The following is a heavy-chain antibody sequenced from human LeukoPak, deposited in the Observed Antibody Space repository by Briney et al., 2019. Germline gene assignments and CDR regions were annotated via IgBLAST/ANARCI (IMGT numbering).Heavy chain of an antibody. CDR1: GFTFSNYW. J-gene: IGHJ5*02. D-gene: IGHD3-10*01. CDR2: INRDGSTT. CDR3: AREVNYYGSGSLNWFDP. V-gene: IGHV3-74*01. Sequence: PGGSLRLSCAASGFTFSNYWMHWVRQVPGKGLVWVSLINRDGSTTNYADSVKGRFTISRDNAKNMLYLQMNSLRAEDTAVYYCAREVNYYGSGSLNWFDPWGQGTLVTVSS.